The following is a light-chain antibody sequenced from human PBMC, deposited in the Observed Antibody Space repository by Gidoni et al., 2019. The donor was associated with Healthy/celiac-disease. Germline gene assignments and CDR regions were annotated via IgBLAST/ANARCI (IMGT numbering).Light chain of an antibody. Sequence: EIVITQSPATLSVSPGERATLSCRASQSVSSNLAWYQQKPGQAPRLLIYGASTRATGIPARLSGSGSGTEFTITISSLQSEDFAVYYCQQYNNWWTFGQGTKVEIK. CDR1: QSVSSN. CDR3: QQYNNWWT. CDR2: GAS. V-gene: IGKV3-15*01. J-gene: IGKJ1*01.